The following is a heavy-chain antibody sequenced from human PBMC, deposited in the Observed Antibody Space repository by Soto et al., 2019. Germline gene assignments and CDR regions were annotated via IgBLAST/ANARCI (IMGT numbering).Heavy chain of an antibody. J-gene: IGHJ4*02. CDR2: IYWDDDK. CDR1: GFSLSTSGVG. V-gene: IGHV2-5*02. D-gene: IGHD4-17*01. CDR3: AHRAGDREAY. Sequence: QITLKESGPTLVKPTQTLTLTCTFSGFSLSTSGVGVGWIRQPPGKALEWLALIYWDDDKRDSPSLKSRLTITKDTAKNQVLLTMTNMDPVDTAPYYCAHRAGDREAYWGQGTLVTVSS.